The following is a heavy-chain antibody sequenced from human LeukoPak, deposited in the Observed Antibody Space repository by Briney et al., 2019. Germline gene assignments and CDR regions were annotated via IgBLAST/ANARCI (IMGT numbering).Heavy chain of an antibody. CDR2: ISISGSKT. V-gene: IGHV3-23*01. J-gene: IGHJ4*02. CDR3: ARDPVRRDSY. D-gene: IGHD3-10*01. Sequence: GGSLRLSCAASEFDFSSHAMTWVRQAPGKGLEWVSAISISGSKTYYADSVTGRFTISRDNAKNTLYLQMNSLRAEDTAVYYCARDPVRRDSYWGQGTLVTVSS. CDR1: EFDFSSHA.